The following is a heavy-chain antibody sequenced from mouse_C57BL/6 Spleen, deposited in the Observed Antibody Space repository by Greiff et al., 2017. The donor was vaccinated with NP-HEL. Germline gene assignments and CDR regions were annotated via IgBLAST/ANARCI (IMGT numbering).Heavy chain of an antibody. J-gene: IGHJ1*03. CDR2: IHPNSGST. V-gene: IGHV1-64*01. D-gene: IGHD1-1*01. Sequence: QVQLQQSGAELVKPGASVKLSCKASGYTFTSYWMHWVKQRPGQGLEWIGMIHPNSGSTNYNEKFKSKATLTVDKSSSTAYMQLSSLTSEDSAVYYCARNGITTVVATRYFDVWGTGTTVTVSS. CDR1: GYTFTSYW. CDR3: ARNGITTVVATRYFDV.